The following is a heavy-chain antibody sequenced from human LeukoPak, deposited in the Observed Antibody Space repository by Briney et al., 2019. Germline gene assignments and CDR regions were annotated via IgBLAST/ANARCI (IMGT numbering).Heavy chain of an antibody. Sequence: GESLKISCKGSGYRFTSYWIGWVRQMPGKGLEWMGIIYPGDSDTRYSPSFQGQVTISADKSISTAYLQWSSLKASDTAMYYCARQVEYSSSSGNWFDPWGQGTLVTVSS. CDR2: IYPGDSDT. CDR1: GYRFTSYW. D-gene: IGHD6-6*01. V-gene: IGHV5-51*01. J-gene: IGHJ5*02. CDR3: ARQVEYSSSSGNWFDP.